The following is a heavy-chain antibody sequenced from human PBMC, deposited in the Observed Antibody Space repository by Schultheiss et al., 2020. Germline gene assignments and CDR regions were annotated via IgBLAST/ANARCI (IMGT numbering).Heavy chain of an antibody. CDR3: TTTIAARRYYYGMDV. CDR2: ISYDGSNK. Sequence: GESLRLSCAASGFTFSNAWMSWVRQAPGKGLEWVAVISYDGSNKYYADSVKGRFTISRDNSKNTLYLQMNSLKTEDTAVYYCTTTIAARRYYYGMDVWGQGTTVTGSS. CDR1: GFTFSNAW. D-gene: IGHD6-6*01. V-gene: IGHV3-30*14. J-gene: IGHJ6*02.